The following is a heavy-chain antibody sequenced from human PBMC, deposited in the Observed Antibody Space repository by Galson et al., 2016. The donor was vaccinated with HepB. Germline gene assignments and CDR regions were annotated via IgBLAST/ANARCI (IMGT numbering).Heavy chain of an antibody. CDR3: ARHPTPIVVVTTNRLDT. Sequence: QSGAEVKKPGESLRISCQGSGYSFSSYWISWVRRMPGKGLEWMGRIDPSDSYTNYSPSFKGHVTISSDKSISTAYLQWSSLKASDTAMYFCARHPTPIVVVTTNRLDTWGQGTLVTVSS. CDR2: IDPSDSYT. V-gene: IGHV5-10-1*01. J-gene: IGHJ5*02. CDR1: GYSFSSYW. D-gene: IGHD2-21*02.